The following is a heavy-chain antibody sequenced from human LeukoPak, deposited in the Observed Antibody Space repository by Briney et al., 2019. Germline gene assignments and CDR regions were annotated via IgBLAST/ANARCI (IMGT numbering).Heavy chain of an antibody. CDR1: GDSISSYY. CDR2: IYASGSP. V-gene: IGHV4-4*07. CDR3: ARVRYQLPDDAFDI. D-gene: IGHD2-2*01. J-gene: IGHJ3*02. Sequence: SETLSLTCTVSGDSISSYYWSWIRQPAGKGLEGIGRIYASGSPYYNPSLKSRVSISVDTSKNQFSLKLSSVTAADTAVYYCARVRYQLPDDAFDIWGQGTMVTVSS.